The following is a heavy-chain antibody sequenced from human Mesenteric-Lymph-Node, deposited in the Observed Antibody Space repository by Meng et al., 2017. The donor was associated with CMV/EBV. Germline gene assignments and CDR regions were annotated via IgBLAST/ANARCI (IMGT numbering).Heavy chain of an antibody. Sequence: LSLTCAASGFTFSSYGMHWVRQAPGKGLEWVAFIRYDGSNKYYADSVKGRFTISRDNSKNTLYLQMNSLRAEDTAVYYCAPTAGAVAGIDYWGQGTLVTVSS. CDR3: APTAGAVAGIDY. CDR1: GFTFSSYG. D-gene: IGHD6-19*01. J-gene: IGHJ4*02. CDR2: IRYDGSNK. V-gene: IGHV3-30*02.